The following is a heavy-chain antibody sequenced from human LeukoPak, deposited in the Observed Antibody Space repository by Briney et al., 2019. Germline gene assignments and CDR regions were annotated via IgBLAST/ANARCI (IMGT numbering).Heavy chain of an antibody. J-gene: IGHJ4*02. D-gene: IGHD6-19*01. V-gene: IGHV4-34*01. Sequence: QASVKGLEWSGEINHTGSTNYNPSLKSRVTTSVDTSKNRFSLRLTSVTAADTAVYYCARRPSRSRFDYWGQGIMVTVSS. CDR2: INHTGST. CDR3: ARRPSRSRFDY.